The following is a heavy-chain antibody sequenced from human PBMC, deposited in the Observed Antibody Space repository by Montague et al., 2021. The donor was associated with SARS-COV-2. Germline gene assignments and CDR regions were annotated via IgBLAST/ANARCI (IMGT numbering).Heavy chain of an antibody. V-gene: IGHV3-33*01. CDR1: GFTFSSYG. CDR2: IWYDGSNK. J-gene: IGHJ1*01. Sequence: LSLSCSASGFTFSSYGMHWVRQAPGKGLEWVAVIWYDGSNKYYADSVKGRFTISRDNSKNTLYLQMNSLRAEDTAVYYCARGLAVAWREYFQHWGQGTLVTVSS. D-gene: IGHD6-19*01. CDR3: ARGLAVAWREYFQH.